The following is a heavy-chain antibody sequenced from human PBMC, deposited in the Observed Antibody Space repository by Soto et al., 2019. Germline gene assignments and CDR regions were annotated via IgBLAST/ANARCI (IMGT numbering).Heavy chain of an antibody. D-gene: IGHD3-22*01. CDR2: INPSGDNT. V-gene: IGHV1-46*01. Sequence: GASVKVSCKASGYTFTNFGIGGVRQARGQRLEWIGIINPSGDNTSYAQKFQGRATMTRDTSTSTVYMELSSLRSEDTAVYYCARVSGGGGPQIVVVNNYGMDVWGQGTTVTVSS. J-gene: IGHJ6*02. CDR1: GYTFTNFG. CDR3: ARVSGGGGPQIVVVNNYGMDV.